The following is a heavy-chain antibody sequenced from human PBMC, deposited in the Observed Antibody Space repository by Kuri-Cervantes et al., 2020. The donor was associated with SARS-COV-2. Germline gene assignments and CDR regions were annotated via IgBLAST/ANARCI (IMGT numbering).Heavy chain of an antibody. CDR1: GGTFSSYT. Sequence: SVKVSCKASGGTFSSYTISWVRQAPGQGLEWMGGIIPILGTANYAQKFQGRVTITADESTSTAYMELSSLRSDDTAVYYCARDVSRAAAGTVYFDYWGQGTLVTVSS. CDR3: ARDVSRAAAGTVYFDY. D-gene: IGHD6-13*01. CDR2: IIPILGTA. J-gene: IGHJ4*02. V-gene: IGHV1-69*13.